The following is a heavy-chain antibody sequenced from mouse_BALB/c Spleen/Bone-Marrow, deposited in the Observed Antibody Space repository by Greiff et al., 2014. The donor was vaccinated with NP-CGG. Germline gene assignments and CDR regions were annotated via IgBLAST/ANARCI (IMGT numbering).Heavy chain of an antibody. CDR3: ARRDYRYDGFAY. J-gene: IGHJ3*01. CDR1: GYTFTSYV. V-gene: IGHV1-14*01. D-gene: IGHD2-14*01. CDR2: INPYNDGT. Sequence: VQLQQPGPELVKPGASVKMSCKASGYTFTSYVMQWVKQKPGQGLEWIGYINPYNDGTKYNEKFKGKATLTSDKSSSTAYMELSSLTSEDAAVYYCARRDYRYDGFAYWGQGTLVTVSA.